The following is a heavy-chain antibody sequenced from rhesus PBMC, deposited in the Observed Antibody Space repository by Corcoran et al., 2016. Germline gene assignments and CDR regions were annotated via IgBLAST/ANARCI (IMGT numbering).Heavy chain of an antibody. Sequence: EVQLVETGGGLVQPGGSLKLSCAASGFTFSSYGMRWVRQAPGKGLEWVSAIHSGGGSTYHSDSVEGRFTISIDNAKNTPYLQMSSLRVEDTAVYYCAKAESEAFDFWGQGLRVTVSS. CDR2: IHSGGGST. J-gene: IGHJ3*01. CDR3: AKAESEAFDF. V-gene: IGHV3S5*01. CDR1: GFTFSSYG.